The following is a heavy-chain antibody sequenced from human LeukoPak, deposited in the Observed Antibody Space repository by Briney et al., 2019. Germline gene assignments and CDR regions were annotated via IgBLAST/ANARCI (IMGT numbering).Heavy chain of an antibody. V-gene: IGHV4-59*01. J-gene: IGHJ4*02. Sequence: SETLSLTCTVSGGSISSYYWSWIRQPPGKGLEWIGYIYYSGSTTYNPSLKSRVTISVDTSKNQFSLKLSSVTAADTAVYYCARERYGDYDFDYWGQGTLVTVSS. CDR1: GGSISSYY. CDR3: ARERYGDYDFDY. D-gene: IGHD4-17*01. CDR2: IYYSGST.